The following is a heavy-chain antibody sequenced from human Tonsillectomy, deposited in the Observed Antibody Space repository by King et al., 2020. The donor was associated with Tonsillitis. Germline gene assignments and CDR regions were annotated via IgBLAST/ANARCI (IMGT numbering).Heavy chain of an antibody. CDR3: ARDGPKTQTVGTKGWGD. Sequence: QLVQSGAEVKKPGASVKVSCKTSGYSFTSSGISWVRQAPGQGLEWMGWISAYNGNTNYARKFQGRVTVTTDTSTSTANMELKSLRSDDTAVYYCARDGPKTQTVGTKGWGDWGQGTMVTVSS. CDR2: ISAYNGNT. CDR1: GYSFTSSG. D-gene: IGHD1-26*01. J-gene: IGHJ3*01. V-gene: IGHV1-18*01.